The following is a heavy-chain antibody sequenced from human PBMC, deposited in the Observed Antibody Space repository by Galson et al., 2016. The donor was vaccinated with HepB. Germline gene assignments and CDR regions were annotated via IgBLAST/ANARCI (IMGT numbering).Heavy chain of an antibody. Sequence: SLRLSCAGTGFIFTNAWFNWVRQAPGKGLEWVGRIKSNADSGAVHYAAPVKGRFTISRDDSKNTLFLQMKSLTTEDTGVYYCTKEEYDSWTGYFRYWGLGTLATVSS. CDR2: IKSNADSGAV. CDR3: TKEEYDSWTGYFRY. D-gene: IGHD3-3*01. J-gene: IGHJ4*02. CDR1: GFIFTNAW. V-gene: IGHV3-15*07.